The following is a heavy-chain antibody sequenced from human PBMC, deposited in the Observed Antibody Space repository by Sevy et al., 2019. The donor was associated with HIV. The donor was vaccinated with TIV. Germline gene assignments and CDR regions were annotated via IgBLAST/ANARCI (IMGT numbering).Heavy chain of an antibody. Sequence: GGSLRLSCAASGFTFSSYAMSWVRQAPGKGLEWVSAISGSGGSTYYADSVKGRFTISRDNSKNTLYLQMNSLRAEDKAVYYCARVEKKNYYDSSGYYDNYYYYGMDVWGQGTTVTVSS. J-gene: IGHJ6*02. CDR3: ARVEKKNYYDSSGYYDNYYYYGMDV. D-gene: IGHD3-22*01. CDR2: ISGSGGST. CDR1: GFTFSSYA. V-gene: IGHV3-23*01.